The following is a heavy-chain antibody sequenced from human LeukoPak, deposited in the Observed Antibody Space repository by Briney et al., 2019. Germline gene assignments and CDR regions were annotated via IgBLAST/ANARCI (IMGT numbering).Heavy chain of an antibody. J-gene: IGHJ6*02. V-gene: IGHV4-30-2*02. D-gene: IGHD3-10*01. CDR2: IYHSGST. CDR3: ARALVRGVTGRYYYGMDV. CDR1: GGSISSGGYY. Sequence: SQTLSLTCTVSGGSISSGGYYWSWIRQPPGKGLEWIGYIYHSGSTYYNPSLKSRVTISVDRSKNQFSLKLTSVTAADTAVYYCARALVRGVTGRYYYGMDVWGQGTTVTVSS.